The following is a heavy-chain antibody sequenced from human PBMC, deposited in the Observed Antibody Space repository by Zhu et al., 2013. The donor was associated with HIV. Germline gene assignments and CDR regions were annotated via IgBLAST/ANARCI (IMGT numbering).Heavy chain of an antibody. CDR3: TSGEDWPYDAFDI. CDR2: INYSGST. J-gene: IGHJ3*02. V-gene: IGHV4-38-2*01. CDR1: GYSISSGYY. Sequence: QVQLQESGPGLVKPSETLSLTCAVSGYSISSGYYWGWIRQPPGKGLEWIGSINYSGSTYYNPSLKSRVTISLDRSKNQFSLKLSSVTAADTAVYYCTSGEDWPYDAFDIWGQGTMVTGLF. D-gene: IGHD3-10*01.